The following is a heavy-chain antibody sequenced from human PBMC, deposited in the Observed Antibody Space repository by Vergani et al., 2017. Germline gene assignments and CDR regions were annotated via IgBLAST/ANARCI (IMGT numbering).Heavy chain of an antibody. J-gene: IGHJ4*02. CDR2: IGYDGRIK. CDR3: AKDGRENSDYGYFDY. V-gene: IGHV3-30*02. D-gene: IGHD4-17*01. Sequence: QVQLVETGGGVVQPGGSLRLYCATSGFSFNTYGAHWVRQAPGKGLEWVAFIGYDGRIKYNVGSVKGRFTISRDTSKKTLSLQMRSLSADDTAVYYCAKDGRENSDYGYFDYWGQGTLVTVSS. CDR1: GFSFNTYG.